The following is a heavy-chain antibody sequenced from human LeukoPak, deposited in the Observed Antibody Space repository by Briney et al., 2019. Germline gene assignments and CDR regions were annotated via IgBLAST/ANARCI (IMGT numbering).Heavy chain of an antibody. CDR1: GGSISSYY. Sequence: PSETLSLTCTVSGGSISSYYWSWIRQPPGKGLEWIGYIYYSGSTNYNPSLKSRVTISVDTSKNQFSLKLSSVTAADTAVYYCARDWRIVVVIAIAHSFDAFDIWGQGTMVTVSS. CDR3: ARDWRIVVVIAIAHSFDAFDI. V-gene: IGHV4-59*12. CDR2: IYYSGST. J-gene: IGHJ3*02. D-gene: IGHD2-21*01.